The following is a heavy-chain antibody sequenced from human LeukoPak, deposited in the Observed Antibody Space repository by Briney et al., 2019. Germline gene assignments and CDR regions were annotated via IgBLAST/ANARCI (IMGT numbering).Heavy chain of an antibody. J-gene: IGHJ4*02. V-gene: IGHV3-23*01. CDR3: AKDLGWELPAEAY. CDR1: GFTFKSYV. D-gene: IGHD1-26*01. CDR2: IYGSGVSI. Sequence: GGSLRLSCVASGFTFKSYVMNWVRQAPGKGLEWLATIYGSGVSISYEDSVKGRFTISRDNSNNTLYLQMNSLRAEDTAMYYCAKDLGWELPAEAYWGQGILVTVSS.